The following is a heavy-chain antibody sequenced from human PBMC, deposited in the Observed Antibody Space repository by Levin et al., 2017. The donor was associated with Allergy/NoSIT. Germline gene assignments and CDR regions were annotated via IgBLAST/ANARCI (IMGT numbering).Heavy chain of an antibody. J-gene: IGHJ4*02. CDR2: ITSDASTT. D-gene: IGHD3-16*01. CDR3: ARDPLAFGTSPDC. Sequence: HSGGSLRLSCSASGFTFSDFWMHWVRQAPGKGPVWISHITSDASTTSYADSVKGRFTISRDNAKNTLYLQMNSLRVEDTAVYYCARDPLAFGTSPDCWGQGTLVTVSP. CDR1: GFTFSDFW. V-gene: IGHV3-74*03.